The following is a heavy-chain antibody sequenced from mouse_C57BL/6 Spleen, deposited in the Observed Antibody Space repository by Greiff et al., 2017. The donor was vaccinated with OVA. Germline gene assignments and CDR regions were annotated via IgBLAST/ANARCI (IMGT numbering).Heavy chain of an antibody. D-gene: IGHD2-4*01. Sequence: EVKLVESGPGMVKPSQSLSLTCTVTGYSITSGYDWHWIRHFPGNKLEWMGYISYSGSTNYNPSLKSRISITHDTSKNHFFLKLNSVTTEDTATYYCARDGGIYYDYGYAMDYWGQGTSVTVSS. J-gene: IGHJ4*01. CDR1: GYSITSGYD. CDR3: ARDGGIYYDYGYAMDY. V-gene: IGHV3-1*01. CDR2: ISYSGST.